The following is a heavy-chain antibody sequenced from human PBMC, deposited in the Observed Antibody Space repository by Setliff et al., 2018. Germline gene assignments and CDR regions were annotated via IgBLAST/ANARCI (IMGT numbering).Heavy chain of an antibody. V-gene: IGHV1-24*01. CDR3: ATGTTDRGIVAYYYYYMDV. D-gene: IGHD3-22*01. CDR2: FDPEDGET. Sequence: VKVSCKVSGYTLTELSMHWVRQAPGKGLEWMGGFDPEDGETIYAQKFQGRVTMTEDTSTDTAYMELSSLRSEDTAVYYCATGTTDRGIVAYYYYYMDVWGKGTTVTVSS. J-gene: IGHJ6*03. CDR1: GYTLTELS.